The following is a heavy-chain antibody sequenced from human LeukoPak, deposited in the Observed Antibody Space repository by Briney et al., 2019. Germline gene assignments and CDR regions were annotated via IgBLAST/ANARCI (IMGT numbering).Heavy chain of an antibody. V-gene: IGHV4-39*07. J-gene: IGHJ5*02. Sequence: SETLSLTCTVSGGSISSSSYYWGWIRQPPGKGLEWIGSIYYSGSTYYNPSLKSRVTISVDTSKNQFSLKLSSVSAADTAVYYCARVGYYYDSGVYYACFDPGGKGPLVTVS. CDR2: IYYSGST. D-gene: IGHD3-22*01. CDR3: ARVGYYYDSGVYYACFDP. CDR1: GGSISSSSYY.